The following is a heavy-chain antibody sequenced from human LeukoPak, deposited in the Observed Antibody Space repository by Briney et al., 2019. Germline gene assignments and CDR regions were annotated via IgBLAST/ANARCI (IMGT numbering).Heavy chain of an antibody. J-gene: IGHJ3*02. CDR2: IYYSGST. D-gene: IGHD3-22*01. V-gene: IGHV4-59*01. Sequence: PSETLSLTCTVSGGSISSYYWSWIRQPPGKGLEWIGYIYYSGSTNYNPSLKSRVTISVDTSKNQFSLKLSSVTAADTAVYYCAGYSSGYYKADDAFDIWGQGTMVTVSS. CDR1: GGSISSYY. CDR3: AGYSSGYYKADDAFDI.